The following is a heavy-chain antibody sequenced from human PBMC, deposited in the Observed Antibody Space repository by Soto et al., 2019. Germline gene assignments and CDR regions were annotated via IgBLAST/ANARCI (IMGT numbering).Heavy chain of an antibody. CDR2: IYYSGST. D-gene: IGHD3-3*01. Sequence: PSETQSLTYTVAGGSISSSSYYWGWIRQPPGKGLEWIGSIYYSGSTYYNPSLKSRVTISVDTSKNQFSLKLSSVTAADTAVYYCARLPLVFGVVTPYYYYYMDVWGKGTTVTVSS. CDR3: ARLPLVFGVVTPYYYYYMDV. V-gene: IGHV4-39*01. J-gene: IGHJ6*03. CDR1: GGSISSSSYY.